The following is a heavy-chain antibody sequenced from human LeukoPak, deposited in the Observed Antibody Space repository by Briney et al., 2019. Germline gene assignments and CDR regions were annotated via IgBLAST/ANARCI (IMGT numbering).Heavy chain of an antibody. V-gene: IGHV1-24*01. Sequence: GASVKVSCKVSGYTLTELSMHWVRQAPGKGLEWMGGFDPEDGETIYAQKFQGRVTMTEDTSTDTAYMELSSLRSEDTAVYYCATFYCSSTSCYIDYYGMDVWGQGTTATVSS. J-gene: IGHJ6*02. CDR1: GYTLTELS. D-gene: IGHD2-2*02. CDR2: FDPEDGET. CDR3: ATFYCSSTSCYIDYYGMDV.